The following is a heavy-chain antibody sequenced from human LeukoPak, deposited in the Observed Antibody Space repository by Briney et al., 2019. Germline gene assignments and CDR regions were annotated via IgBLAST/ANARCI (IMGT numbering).Heavy chain of an antibody. CDR1: GFIFSNYI. V-gene: IGHV3-23*01. Sequence: GGSLRLSCAASGFIFSNYIMSWVRQAPGKGLEWVSAISGSGISTYYADSVKGRFTISRNNSKDTLYLQMSSLRAEDTAVYYCGKDQNVAAAGIPYDYWGQGTLVTVSS. CDR3: GKDQNVAAAGIPYDY. CDR2: ISGSGIST. D-gene: IGHD6-13*01. J-gene: IGHJ4*02.